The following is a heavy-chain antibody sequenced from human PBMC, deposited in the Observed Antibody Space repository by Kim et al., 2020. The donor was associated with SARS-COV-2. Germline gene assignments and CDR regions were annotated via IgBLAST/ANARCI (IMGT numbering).Heavy chain of an antibody. CDR2: IIPIFGTA. V-gene: IGHV1-69*13. D-gene: IGHD6-13*01. CDR3: ASSHYSSSWYNDLDY. J-gene: IGHJ4*02. CDR1: GGTFSSYA. Sequence: SVKVSCKASGGTFSSYAISWVRQAPGQGLEWMGGIIPIFGTANYAQKFQGRVTITADESTSTAYMELSSLRSEDTAVYYCASSHYSSSWYNDLDYWGQGTLVTVSS.